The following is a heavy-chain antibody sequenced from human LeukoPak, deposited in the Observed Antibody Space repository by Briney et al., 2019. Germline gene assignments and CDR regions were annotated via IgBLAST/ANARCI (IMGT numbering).Heavy chain of an antibody. Sequence: GGSLRLSCAASGFTFSTYWMSWVRRAPGKGLEWVANIKQDGSEKYYVDSVKGRFTISRDNAKNSLFLQMNSLRAEDTAVYYCARHSRYCGGGSCYSSFYFDYWGQGTLVTVSS. CDR1: GFTFSTYW. V-gene: IGHV3-7*01. CDR2: IKQDGSEK. D-gene: IGHD2-15*01. CDR3: ARHSRYCGGGSCYSSFYFDY. J-gene: IGHJ4*02.